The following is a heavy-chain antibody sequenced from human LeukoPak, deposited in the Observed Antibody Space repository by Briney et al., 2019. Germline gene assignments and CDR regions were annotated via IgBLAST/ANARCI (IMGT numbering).Heavy chain of an antibody. D-gene: IGHD3-22*01. CDR3: ARDDTYYDSSLRAFDI. J-gene: IGHJ3*02. CDR1: GGTFSSYA. V-gene: IGHV1-2*02. CDR2: INPNSGGT. Sequence: ASVKVSCKASGGTFSSYAISWVRQAPGQGLEWMGWINPNSGGTTYARKFQGRVTMTRDTSISTAYMELSRLRSDDTAVYYCARDDTYYDSSLRAFDIRGQGTMVTVSS.